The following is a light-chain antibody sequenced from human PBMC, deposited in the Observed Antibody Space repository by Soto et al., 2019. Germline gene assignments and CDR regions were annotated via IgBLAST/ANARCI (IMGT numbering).Light chain of an antibody. V-gene: IGLV2-11*01. CDR2: DVS. Sequence: SALTQPRSVSGSPGQSVTISCTGTSSDVGAYNYVSWYQQHPAKAPNLMIYDVSKRPSGVPDRFSGSKSGNTASLTISGLQAEDEGDYYCCSYTNSAYVFGTGTKVTV. CDR1: SSDVGAYNY. J-gene: IGLJ1*01. CDR3: CSYTNSAYV.